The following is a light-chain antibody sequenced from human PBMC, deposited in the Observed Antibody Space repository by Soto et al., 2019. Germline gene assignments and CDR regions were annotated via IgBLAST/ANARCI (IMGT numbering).Light chain of an antibody. V-gene: IGKV3-20*01. J-gene: IGKJ1*01. CDR2: GAS. CDR3: QQYGNSPQT. Sequence: IVLTQSTGTLSLCPGERVTLSXXASQSVNSSYLAWYQHKPGQAPRLLIYGASTRATGIPDRFSGSGSGTDFTLTIARLEPGDFAVYYCQQYGNSPQTFGQGTKVDIK. CDR1: QSVNSSY.